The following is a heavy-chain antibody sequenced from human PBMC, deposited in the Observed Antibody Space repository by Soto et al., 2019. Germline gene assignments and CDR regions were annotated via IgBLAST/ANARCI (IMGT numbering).Heavy chain of an antibody. D-gene: IGHD6-19*01. J-gene: IGHJ5*02. Sequence: SETLSLTCSPSGGAIGGYYWSWIRQPPGKALEWIGYVSYSGSTDYHPSLKSRVSISIDTSKNQFSLKMISVTAADTAVYYCASHGSVSGWFFFDPWGQGALVTVSS. CDR2: VSYSGST. CDR1: GGAIGGYY. V-gene: IGHV4-59*08. CDR3: ASHGSVSGWFFFDP.